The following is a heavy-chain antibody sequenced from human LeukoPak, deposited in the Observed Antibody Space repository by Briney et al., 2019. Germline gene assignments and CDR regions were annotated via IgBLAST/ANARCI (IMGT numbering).Heavy chain of an antibody. Sequence: SETLSLTCAVYGGSFSGYYWSWIRQPPGKGREWVGEINHSGSTNYNPSLKSRVTISVDTSKNQFSLKLSSVTAADTAVYYCARGGPQRPGYYYYYMDVWGKGTTVTVSS. V-gene: IGHV4-34*01. CDR2: INHSGST. J-gene: IGHJ6*03. CDR3: ARGGPQRPGYYYYYMDV. CDR1: GGSFSGYY. D-gene: IGHD6-6*01.